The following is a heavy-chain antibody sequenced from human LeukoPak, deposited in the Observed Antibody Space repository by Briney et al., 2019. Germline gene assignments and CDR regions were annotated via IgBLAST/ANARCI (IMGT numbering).Heavy chain of an antibody. CDR3: AKGPTGFYDILSSAGNYGMDV. J-gene: IGHJ6*02. CDR2: ISYDGSNK. V-gene: IGHV3-30*18. CDR1: GFTFSSYG. Sequence: PGGSLRLSCAASGFTFSSYGMHWVRQAPGKGLEGVAVISYDGSNKYYADSVKGRFTISRDNSKNTLYLQMNSLRAEDTAVYYCAKGPTGFYDILSSAGNYGMDVWGQGTTVTVSS. D-gene: IGHD3-9*01.